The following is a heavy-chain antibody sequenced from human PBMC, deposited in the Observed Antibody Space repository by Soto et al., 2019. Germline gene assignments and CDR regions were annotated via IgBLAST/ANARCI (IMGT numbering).Heavy chain of an antibody. V-gene: IGHV3-33*01. CDR3: ARDSATDYGDYIYYYYYGMDV. CDR2: IWYDGSNK. Sequence: PGGSLRLSCAASGFTFSSYGMHWVRQAPGKGLEWVAVIWYDGSNKYYADSVKGRFTISRDNSKNTLYLQMNSLRAEGTAVYYCARDSATDYGDYIYYYYYGMDVWGQGTTVTVSS. D-gene: IGHD4-17*01. CDR1: GFTFSSYG. J-gene: IGHJ6*02.